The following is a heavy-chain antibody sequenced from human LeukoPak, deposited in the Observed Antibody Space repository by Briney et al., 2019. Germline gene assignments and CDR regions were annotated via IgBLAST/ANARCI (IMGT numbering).Heavy chain of an antibody. CDR1: GFPFNTYA. CDR3: TRDSALLGVAFDL. Sequence: GGSLRLSCSASGFPFNTYAIHWVRQAPGKGLEYVAGISSNGDNTDFADSAKGRFTISRDNSKSTLFLQMNSLRAEDTAVYFCTRDSALLGVAFDLWGKGKVSPSLQ. CDR2: ISSNGDNT. J-gene: IGHJ3*01. D-gene: IGHD2-15*01. V-gene: IGHV3-64D*06.